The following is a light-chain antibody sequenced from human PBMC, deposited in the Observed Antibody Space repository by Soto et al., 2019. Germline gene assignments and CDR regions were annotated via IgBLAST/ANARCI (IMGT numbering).Light chain of an antibody. J-gene: IGLJ2*01. Sequence: QSALTQPASVSGSPGQSITLSCTGTSSDVGGYDYVSWYQQHPGKAPRLILYEVINRPSGVSVRFSGSKSGNTASLMISGLQAEDEAHYYCTSHTRTNTLILGGGTKLTVL. CDR1: SSDVGGYDY. CDR3: TSHTRTNTLI. V-gene: IGLV2-14*01. CDR2: EVI.